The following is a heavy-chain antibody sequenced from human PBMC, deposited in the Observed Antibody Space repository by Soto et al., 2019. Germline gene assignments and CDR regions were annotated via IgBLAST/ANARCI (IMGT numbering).Heavy chain of an antibody. CDR2: ISAYNGNT. V-gene: IGHV1-18*01. Sequence: ASVKVSCKASGYTFTSYGISWVRQAPGQGLEWMGWISAYNGNTNYAQKLQGRVTMTTDTSTSTAYMELRSLRSEDTAVYYCARDGTTIFGVVIMRDDYWGQGTLVTVSS. J-gene: IGHJ4*02. D-gene: IGHD3-3*01. CDR3: ARDGTTIFGVVIMRDDY. CDR1: GYTFTSYG.